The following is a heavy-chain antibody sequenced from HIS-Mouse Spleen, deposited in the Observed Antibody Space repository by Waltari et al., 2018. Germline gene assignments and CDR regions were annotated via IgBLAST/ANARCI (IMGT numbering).Heavy chain of an antibody. V-gene: IGHV3-53*01. CDR3: ARGGLVAATLDAFDI. CDR1: GFTVSSKY. D-gene: IGHD2-15*01. J-gene: IGHJ3*02. Sequence: EVQLVESGGGLIQPGGSLRLSCAASGFTVSSKYMSWVRQEPGKGLGWLSVVYSDDSTDDADSVKGRFTMSRENSKNTLYLQMNSLRAEDTAVYYCARGGLVAATLDAFDIWGQGTMVTVSS. CDR2: VYSDDST.